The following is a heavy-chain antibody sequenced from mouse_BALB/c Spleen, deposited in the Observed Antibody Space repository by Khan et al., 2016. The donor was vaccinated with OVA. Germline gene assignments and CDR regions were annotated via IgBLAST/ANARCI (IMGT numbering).Heavy chain of an antibody. CDR1: GYAFTNYL. Sequence: QVQLQQSGAELVRPGTSVKVSCKASGYAFTNYLIEWVKQRPGQGLEWIGVINPGSGGTNYNEKFKDKATLTAVKSSSTAYMQLSSLTSDYSAVYFCSRSCYGFGAYWGPGTLVTVSA. J-gene: IGHJ3*01. V-gene: IGHV1-54*01. CDR2: INPGSGGT. D-gene: IGHD1-2*01. CDR3: SRSCYGFGAY.